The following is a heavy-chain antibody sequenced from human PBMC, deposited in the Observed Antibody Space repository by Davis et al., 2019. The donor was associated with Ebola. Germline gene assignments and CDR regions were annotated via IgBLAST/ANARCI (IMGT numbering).Heavy chain of an antibody. CDR2: LFHSGST. D-gene: IGHD4-17*01. CDR3: AGYGDYFLG. CDR1: GGSISSGDYS. V-gene: IGHV4-30-2*06. Sequence: SETLLTCTVSGGSISSGDYSWTWIRQSPGKGLEWIGCLFHSGSTFYTPSLKSRVTISVDRSKNQFSLKLTSVTAADTAVYYCAGYGDYFLGWGQGTLVTVSS. J-gene: IGHJ4*02.